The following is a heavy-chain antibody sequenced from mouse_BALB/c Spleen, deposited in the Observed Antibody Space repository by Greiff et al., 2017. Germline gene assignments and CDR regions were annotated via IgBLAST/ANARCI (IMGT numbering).Heavy chain of an antibody. Sequence: QVQLKESGAELVRPGTSVKVSCKASGYAFTNYLIEWVKQRPGQGLEWIGVINPGSGGTNYNEKFKGKATLTADKSSSTAYMQLSSLTSDDSAVYFCARRTPYYGSKVSDYWGQGTTLTVSS. D-gene: IGHD1-1*01. CDR2: INPGSGGT. J-gene: IGHJ2*01. CDR1: GYAFTNYL. V-gene: IGHV1-54*01. CDR3: ARRTPYYGSKVSDY.